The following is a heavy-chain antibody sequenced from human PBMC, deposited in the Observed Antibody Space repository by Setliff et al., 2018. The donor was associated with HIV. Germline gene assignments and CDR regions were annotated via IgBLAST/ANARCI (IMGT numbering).Heavy chain of an antibody. V-gene: IGHV3-30*02. Sequence: PGGSLRISCAASGFTFSSYGMHWVRQAPGKGLEWVAFIRYDGSNKYYADSVKGRFTISRDNSKNTLYLRMNSLRAEDTAVYYCAQAQTSVSGSYYQYLQHWGQGTLVTVSS. CDR2: IRYDGSNK. CDR1: GFTFSSYG. J-gene: IGHJ1*01. CDR3: AQAQTSVSGSYYQYLQH. D-gene: IGHD3-10*01.